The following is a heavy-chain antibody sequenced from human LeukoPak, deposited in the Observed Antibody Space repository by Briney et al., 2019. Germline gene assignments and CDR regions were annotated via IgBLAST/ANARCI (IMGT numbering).Heavy chain of an antibody. J-gene: IGHJ6*02. D-gene: IGHD5-18*01. CDR2: IKSKTDGGTT. CDR3: TTSPTAYYYYGMDV. Sequence: GGSLRLSCAASGFTFSNAWMSWIRQAPGKGLEWVGRIKSKTDGGTTDYAAPVKGRFTISRDDSKNTLYLQMNSLKTEDTAVYYCTTSPTAYYYYGMDVWAKGPRSPSP. CDR1: GFTFSNAW. V-gene: IGHV3-15*01.